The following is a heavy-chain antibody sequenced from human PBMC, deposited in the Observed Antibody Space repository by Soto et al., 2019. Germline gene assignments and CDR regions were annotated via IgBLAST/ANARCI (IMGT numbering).Heavy chain of an antibody. D-gene: IGHD6-19*01. CDR1: GCSFNTSGVV. V-gene: IGHV2-5*02. Sequence: QITLKESGPTLVKPTQTLALNCTFSGCSFNTSGVVVAWLRQPPGKALEWLAVTYWDDDSRYRPSLTDRLTITKDISTTQVVLTMTNMDPVDTGTYYCAHLVPGPLSFAYWGQGALVTVSS. CDR2: TYWDDDS. J-gene: IGHJ1*01. CDR3: AHLVPGPLSFAY.